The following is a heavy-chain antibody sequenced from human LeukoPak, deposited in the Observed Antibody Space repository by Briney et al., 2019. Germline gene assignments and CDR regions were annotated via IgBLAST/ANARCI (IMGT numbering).Heavy chain of an antibody. CDR3: ATDDYDSAVYSC. V-gene: IGHV4-4*07. J-gene: IGHJ4*02. CDR2: IYTSGST. D-gene: IGHD3-22*01. CDR1: GGSIRSSY. Sequence: SETLSLTCTVSGGSIRSSYWSWFRQPAGKGLEWIGRIYTSGSTNYNPSLKSRVTMSLDTSKNHFSLNLRSVTAADTAVYFCATDDYDSAVYSCWGQGNLVTVSS.